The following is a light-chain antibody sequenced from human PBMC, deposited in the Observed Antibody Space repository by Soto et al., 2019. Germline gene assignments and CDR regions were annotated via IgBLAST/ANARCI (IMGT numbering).Light chain of an antibody. Sequence: EILMTQSPATLSVSPGESATLSCRASQSVNDNVAWYQQKPGQAPRLLIYGASTRATDVPARFSGSGSGTEFNLTISSLQSEDFAVYYCQQYKNWPPHTVGQGTKLEIK. CDR2: GAS. V-gene: IGKV3-15*01. CDR1: QSVNDN. CDR3: QQYKNWPPHT. J-gene: IGKJ2*01.